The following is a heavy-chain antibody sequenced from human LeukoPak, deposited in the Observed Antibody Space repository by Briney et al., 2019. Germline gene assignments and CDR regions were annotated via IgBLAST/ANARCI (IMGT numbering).Heavy chain of an antibody. J-gene: IGHJ4*02. CDR3: TSWPGYCSGGSCYDFDY. Sequence: GGSLRLSCAASGFTFSGSAMHWVRQASGKGLEWVGRIRSKANSYATAYAASVKGRFTISRDDSKNTAHLQMNSLKTEDTAVYYCTSWPGYCSGGSCYDFDYWGQGTLVTVSS. V-gene: IGHV3-73*01. CDR1: GFTFSGSA. D-gene: IGHD2-15*01. CDR2: IRSKANSYAT.